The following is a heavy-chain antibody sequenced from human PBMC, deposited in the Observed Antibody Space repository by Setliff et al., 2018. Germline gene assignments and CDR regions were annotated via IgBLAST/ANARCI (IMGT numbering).Heavy chain of an antibody. J-gene: IGHJ6*02. CDR1: GITFSNYA. CDR2: ISGGGDGT. D-gene: IGHD3-10*01. V-gene: IGHV3-23*01. Sequence: PGGSLRLSCAASGITFSNYAMSWVRQAPGKGLEWVSAISGGGDGTYYADSEKGRFIISRDDAKNSLYLQMNSLRAEDTAVYYCARDHVYGSQYYYYYYGMDVWGQGTTVTVSS. CDR3: ARDHVYGSQYYYYYYGMDV.